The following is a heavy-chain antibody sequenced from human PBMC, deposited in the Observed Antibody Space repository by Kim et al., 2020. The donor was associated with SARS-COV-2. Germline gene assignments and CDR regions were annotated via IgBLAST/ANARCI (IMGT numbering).Heavy chain of an antibody. CDR2: INHSGST. CDR3: ARLMTTVTTWWFDP. V-gene: IGHV4-34*01. D-gene: IGHD4-4*01. Sequence: SETLSLTCAVYGGSFSGYYWSWIRQPPGKGLEWIGEINHSGSTNYNPSLKSRVTISVDTSKNQFSLKLSSVTAADTAVYYCARLMTTVTTWWFDPWGQGTLVTVSS. CDR1: GGSFSGYY. J-gene: IGHJ5*02.